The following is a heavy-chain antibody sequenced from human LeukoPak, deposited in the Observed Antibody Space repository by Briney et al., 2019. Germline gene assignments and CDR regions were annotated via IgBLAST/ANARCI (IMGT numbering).Heavy chain of an antibody. V-gene: IGHV3-9*01. Sequence: GGSLRLSCAASGFTFDDYAMHWVRQAPGKGLEWVSGISWSSGSIGYADSVKGRFTISRDNAKNSLYLQMNSLRAEDTALYYCAKDLRICSSTSCYGGDAFDIWGQGTMVTVSS. D-gene: IGHD2-2*01. J-gene: IGHJ3*02. CDR3: AKDLRICSSTSCYGGDAFDI. CDR1: GFTFDDYA. CDR2: ISWSSGSI.